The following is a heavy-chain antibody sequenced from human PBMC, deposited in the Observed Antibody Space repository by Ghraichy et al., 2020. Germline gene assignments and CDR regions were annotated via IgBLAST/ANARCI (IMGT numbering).Heavy chain of an antibody. J-gene: IGHJ4*02. D-gene: IGHD3-22*01. Sequence: LSLPCPFSGGSISSSSYYWGWIRQPPGKGLEWIGSIYYSGSTYYNPSLKSRVTISVDTSKNQFSLKLSSVTAADTAVYYCARQGTYYYDSSGYYFFDYWGQGTLVTVSS. CDR1: GGSISSSSYY. CDR2: IYYSGST. V-gene: IGHV4-39*01. CDR3: ARQGTYYYDSSGYYFFDY.